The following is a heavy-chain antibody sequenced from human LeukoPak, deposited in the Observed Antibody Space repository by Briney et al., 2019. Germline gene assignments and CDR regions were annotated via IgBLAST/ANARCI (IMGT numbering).Heavy chain of an antibody. CDR3: ARYVPVKTGTTRASFDY. CDR1: GGSISSYY. V-gene: IGHV4-59*10. CDR2: IYTSGST. J-gene: IGHJ4*02. D-gene: IGHD1-1*01. Sequence: SETLSLTCTVSGGSISSYYWSWIRQPAGKGLEWIGRIYTSGSTNYNPSLKSRVTMSVDTSKSQFSLNLRSVTATDTAVYYCARYVPVKTGTTRASFDYWGQGILVTVSS.